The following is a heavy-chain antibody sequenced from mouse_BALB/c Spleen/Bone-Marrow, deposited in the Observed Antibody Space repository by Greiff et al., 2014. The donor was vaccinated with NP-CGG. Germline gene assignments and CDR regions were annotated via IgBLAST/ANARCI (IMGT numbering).Heavy chain of an antibody. D-gene: IGHD2-2*01. Sequence: EVQLQQSGPELVKPGASVKISCKASGYTFTDYNMHWVKQSHGKSLEWIGYIYPYNGGTGYNQKFKSKTTLTVDNSSSTAYMELRSPKTEDTAVYYCARGREWLIAYWGQGTLVTVSA. V-gene: IGHV1S29*02. CDR1: GYTFTDYN. J-gene: IGHJ3*01. CDR2: IYPYNGGT. CDR3: ARGREWLIAY.